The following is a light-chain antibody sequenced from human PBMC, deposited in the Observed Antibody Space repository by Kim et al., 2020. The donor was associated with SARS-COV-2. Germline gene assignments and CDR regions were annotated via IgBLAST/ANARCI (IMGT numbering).Light chain of an antibody. CDR3: QQTHSFPLT. J-gene: IGKJ4*01. CDR1: QDISSW. V-gene: IGKV1D-12*01. CDR2: EAS. Sequence: SASVGDRVTITCRASQDISSWLGWYQQKPGKAPKVLIYEASNLQSGVPSRFSGSGSGTDFTLTINSLQPEDFETYYCQQTHSFPLTFGGGPRWRS.